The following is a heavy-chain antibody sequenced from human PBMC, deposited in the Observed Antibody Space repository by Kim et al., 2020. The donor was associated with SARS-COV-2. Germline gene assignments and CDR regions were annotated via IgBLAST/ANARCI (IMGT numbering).Heavy chain of an antibody. J-gene: IGHJ2*01. V-gene: IGHV3-33*01. CDR3: ARDQELWEDSSGWYDWYFDL. CDR1: GFTFSSYG. Sequence: GGSLRLSCAASGFTFSSYGMHWVRQAPGKGLEWVAVIWYDGSNKYYADSVKGRFTISRDNSKNTLYLQMNSLRAEDTAVYYCARDQELWEDSSGWYDWYFDLWGRGTLVTVSS. CDR2: IWYDGSNK. D-gene: IGHD6-19*01.